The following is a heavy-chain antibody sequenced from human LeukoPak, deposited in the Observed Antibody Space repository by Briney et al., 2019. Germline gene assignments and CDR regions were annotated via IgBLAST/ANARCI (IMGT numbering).Heavy chain of an antibody. J-gene: IGHJ4*02. CDR2: ISWNSGSI. Sequence: PGGSLRLSCAASGFTFDDYAMHWVRQAPGKGLEWVSGISWNSGSIGYADSVKGRFTISRDNAKNSLYLQMNSLRAEGTALYYCAKDNYYDSSGYPFFDYWGQGTLVTVSS. CDR3: AKDNYYDSSGYPFFDY. D-gene: IGHD3-22*01. V-gene: IGHV3-9*01. CDR1: GFTFDDYA.